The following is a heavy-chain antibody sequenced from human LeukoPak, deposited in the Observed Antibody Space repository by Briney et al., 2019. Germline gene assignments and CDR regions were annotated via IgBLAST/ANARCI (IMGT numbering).Heavy chain of an antibody. CDR2: ISGSGAGT. J-gene: IGHJ4*02. D-gene: IGHD3-10*01. Sequence: GGSLRLSSAASGFTFCSNWMSWVRHAPGKGLEWVSDISGSGAGTYYADSVKGRFTISRDNSKNTLYLQMNSLRAEDTAVYYCAKDLIGENYYGSGSYYRYWGQGTLVTVSS. CDR3: AKDLIGENYYGSGSYYRY. CDR1: GFTFCSNW. V-gene: IGHV3-23*01.